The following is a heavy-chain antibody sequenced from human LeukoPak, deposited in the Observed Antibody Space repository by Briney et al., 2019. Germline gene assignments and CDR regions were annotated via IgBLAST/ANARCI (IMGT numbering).Heavy chain of an antibody. CDR2: INPNGGGT. V-gene: IGHV1-2*02. Sequence: RASVKVSCKASGYXFTGYYIHWVRQAPGQGLEWMAWINPNGGGTNYAQKFQGRVAVTRDSSISTAYMELSGLTSDDTAVFYCARGTGAPNYFDYWGQGTLVTVSS. J-gene: IGHJ4*02. CDR1: GYXFTGYY. CDR3: ARGTGAPNYFDY. D-gene: IGHD7-27*01.